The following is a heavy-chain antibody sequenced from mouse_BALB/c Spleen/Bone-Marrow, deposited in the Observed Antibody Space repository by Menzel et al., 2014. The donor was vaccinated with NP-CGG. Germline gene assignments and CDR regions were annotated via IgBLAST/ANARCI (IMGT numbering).Heavy chain of an antibody. CDR2: INPDSSTI. V-gene: IGHV4-1*02. J-gene: IGHJ3*01. CDR1: GFDFSRYW. CDR3: SRLYYYGNFAY. D-gene: IGHD1-1*01. Sequence: EVKVIESGGGLVQPGGSLKLSCAASGFDFSRYWMSWVRQAPGKGLEWIGEINPDSSTINYTPSLKDKFIISRDNAKNTLYLQLSKVRSEDTALYYCSRLYYYGNFAYWGQGTLVTVSA.